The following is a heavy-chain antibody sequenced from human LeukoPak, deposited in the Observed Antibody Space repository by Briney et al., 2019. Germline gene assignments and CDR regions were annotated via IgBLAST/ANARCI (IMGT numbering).Heavy chain of an antibody. CDR2: INPSGGST. D-gene: IGHD1-26*01. Sequence: GASVKVSCKASGYTFTSYYMHWVRQAPGQGLEWMGIINPSGGSTSYAQKFQGRVTMTRDMSTSTVYMELSNLRSEDTAVYYCARDWEWERRFDYWGQGTLVTVSS. V-gene: IGHV1-46*01. CDR3: ARDWEWERRFDY. J-gene: IGHJ4*02. CDR1: GYTFTSYY.